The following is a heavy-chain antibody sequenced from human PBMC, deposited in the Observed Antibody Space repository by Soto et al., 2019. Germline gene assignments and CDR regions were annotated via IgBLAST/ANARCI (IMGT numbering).Heavy chain of an antibody. CDR1: GGSISSYY. CDR3: ARSPGYSSSWSNWFDP. CDR2: IYYSGST. V-gene: IGHV4-59*01. J-gene: IGHJ5*02. D-gene: IGHD6-13*01. Sequence: SETLSLTCTVSGGSISSYYWSWIRQPPGKGLEWIGYIYYSGSTNYNPSLKSRVTISVDTSKNQFSLKLSSVTAADTAVYYCARSPGYSSSWSNWFDPWGKGTLVTVSS.